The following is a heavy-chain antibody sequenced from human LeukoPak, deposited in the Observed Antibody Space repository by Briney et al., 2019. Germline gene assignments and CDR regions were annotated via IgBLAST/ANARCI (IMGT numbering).Heavy chain of an antibody. CDR1: GFTFSDSA. CDR3: ARDIELSC. CDR2: ISASGGNS. J-gene: IGHJ4*02. V-gene: IGHV3-23*01. Sequence: GGSLRLSCEASGFTFSDSAMSWVRQASGRGLEWVSPISASGGNSYYADSVKGRFTVSRDSSKNTLHLQMNSLRAEDTAVYYCARDIELSCWGQGTLVTVSS. D-gene: IGHD1-26*01.